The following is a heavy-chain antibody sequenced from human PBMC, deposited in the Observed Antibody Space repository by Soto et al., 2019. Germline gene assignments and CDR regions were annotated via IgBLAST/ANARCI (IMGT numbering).Heavy chain of an antibody. CDR1: GYSFTIYW. CDR2: IYPGDSDT. CDR3: ALSYSGYDYYFDY. J-gene: IGHJ4*02. V-gene: IGHV5-51*01. Sequence: GESLKISCKGSGYSFTIYWIGWVRQMPGKGLEWMGIIYPGDSDTRYSPSFQGQVTISADKSISTAYLQWSSLKASDTAMYYCALSYSGYDYYFDYWGQGTLVTVSS. D-gene: IGHD5-12*01.